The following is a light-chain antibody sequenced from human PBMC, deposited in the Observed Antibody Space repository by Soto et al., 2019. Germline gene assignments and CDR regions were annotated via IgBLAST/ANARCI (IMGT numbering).Light chain of an antibody. CDR3: QQYNSYPLT. CDR2: KAS. Sequence: DVQRTEYPSTLSAAVGDRVTITCRASQSISSWLAWYQQKPGKAPNLLIYKASSLESGIPSRFSGSGSGTEFTLTISSLQPDDFATYYCQQYNSYPLTFGGGTKVEIK. CDR1: QSISSW. V-gene: IGKV1-5*03. J-gene: IGKJ4*01.